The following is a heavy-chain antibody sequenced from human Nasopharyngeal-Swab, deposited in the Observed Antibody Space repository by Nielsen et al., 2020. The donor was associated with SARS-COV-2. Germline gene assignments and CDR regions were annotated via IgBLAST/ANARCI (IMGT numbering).Heavy chain of an antibody. Sequence: GGSLRLSCAASGFTFSSYWRSWVRKAPGKGLEWVAYIKEDGSEKYFVDSVKGRFTISRDNAKNSLYLQMNSLRAEDTAVYYCARDYTRFDYWGQGTLVTVSS. CDR1: GFTFSSYW. J-gene: IGHJ4*02. V-gene: IGHV3-7*05. CDR3: ARDYTRFDY. D-gene: IGHD3-16*01. CDR2: IKEDGSEK.